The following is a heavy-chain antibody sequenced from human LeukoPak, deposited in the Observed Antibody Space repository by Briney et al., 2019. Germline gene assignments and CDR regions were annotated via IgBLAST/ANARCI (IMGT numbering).Heavy chain of an antibody. CDR3: AKGEPPQFDP. CDR2: ISWNSGSI. CDR1: GFTFDDYA. Sequence: GGSLRLSCAASGFTFDDYAMHWVRQAPGKGLEWVSGISWNSGSIGYADSVKGRFTISRDNAKNSLYLQMNSLRAEDTALYYCAKGEPPQFDPWGQGTLVTVSS. D-gene: IGHD1-14*01. V-gene: IGHV3-9*01. J-gene: IGHJ5*02.